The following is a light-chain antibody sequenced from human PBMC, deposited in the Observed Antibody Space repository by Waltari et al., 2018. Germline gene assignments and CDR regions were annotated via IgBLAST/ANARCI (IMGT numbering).Light chain of an antibody. CDR2: AAS. V-gene: IGKV1-NL1*01. CDR3: QHYYSSPR. Sequence: DIQMTQSPPSLSASVGDRVTITCRASQGIRDASVWYQQKPGKAPKVLLFAASRLGSGVPSRFSVSGSGTDFTLTISSLQPEDFATYYCQHYYSSPRFGQGTKVEI. CDR1: QGIRDA. J-gene: IGKJ1*01.